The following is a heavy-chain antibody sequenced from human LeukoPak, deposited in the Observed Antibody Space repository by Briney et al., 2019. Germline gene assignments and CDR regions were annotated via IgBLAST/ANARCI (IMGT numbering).Heavy chain of an antibody. CDR2: LFSGGST. J-gene: IGHJ3*02. D-gene: IGHD2-15*01. Sequence: GGSLRLSCGASGFVVSTHYMTWVRQAPGKGLEWVAILFSGGSTYYSDSVKGRFTLSRDNSKNTLYLQMNSLRAEDTAVYYCARAIVATNALDIWGQGTVVTVSS. CDR1: GFVVSTHY. CDR3: ARAIVATNALDI. V-gene: IGHV3-66*01.